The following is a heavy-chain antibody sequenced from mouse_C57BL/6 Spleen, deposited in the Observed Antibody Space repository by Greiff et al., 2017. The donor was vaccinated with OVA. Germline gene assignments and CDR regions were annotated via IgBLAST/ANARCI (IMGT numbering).Heavy chain of an antibody. Sequence: VQLKQSGPGLVKPSQSLSLTCSVTGYSITSGYYWNWIRQFPGNKLEWMGYISYDGSNNYNPSLKNRISITRDTSKNQFFLTLNSVTTEDTATYYCASYGFYAMDYWGQGTSVTVSS. CDR2: ISYDGSN. CDR3: ASYGFYAMDY. CDR1: GYSITSGYY. V-gene: IGHV3-6*01. D-gene: IGHD2-2*01. J-gene: IGHJ4*01.